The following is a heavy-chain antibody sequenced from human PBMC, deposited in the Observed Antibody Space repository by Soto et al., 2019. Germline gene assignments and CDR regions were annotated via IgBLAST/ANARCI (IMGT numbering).Heavy chain of an antibody. CDR3: ARARVVVPAAEYYYYGMDV. CDR1: GYTFTSYY. Sequence: QVQLVQSGAEVKKPGASVKVSCKASGYTFTSYYMHWVRQAPGQGLEWMGIINPSGGSTSYAQKFQGRVTMTRDTSTSTVYMELSSLRSEDTAVYYCARARVVVPAAEYYYYGMDVWGQGTTVTVSS. CDR2: INPSGGST. J-gene: IGHJ6*02. D-gene: IGHD2-2*01. V-gene: IGHV1-46*01.